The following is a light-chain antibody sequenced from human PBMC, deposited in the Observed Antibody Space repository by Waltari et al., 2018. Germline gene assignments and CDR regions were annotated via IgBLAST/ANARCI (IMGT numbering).Light chain of an antibody. J-gene: IGLJ3*02. Sequence: QSALTQPASVSGSPGQSITISCTGTNSDIGKYDLVSWYQQHPGKAPKPLIYAVTQRPPGVSKHFSGSKAGNTASLTSSGLQPEDEANYYCCSFTDTSIWVFGGGTKLTVL. V-gene: IGLV2-23*02. CDR3: CSFTDTSIWV. CDR2: AVT. CDR1: NSDIGKYDL.